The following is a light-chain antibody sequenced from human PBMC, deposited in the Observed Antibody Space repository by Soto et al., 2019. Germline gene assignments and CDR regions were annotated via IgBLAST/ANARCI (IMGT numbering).Light chain of an antibody. CDR3: QQRSNWPST. V-gene: IGKV3-11*01. CDR1: QSVSGY. CDR2: DAS. Sequence: EIVLTQSPATLSLSPGNRATLSCRASQSVSGYLAWYQQKPGQAPRLLIYDASNRATGIPARFSGSGSGTNFTLTIPSLGAGDFAVYYCQQRSNWPSTFGGGTKVEI. J-gene: IGKJ4*01.